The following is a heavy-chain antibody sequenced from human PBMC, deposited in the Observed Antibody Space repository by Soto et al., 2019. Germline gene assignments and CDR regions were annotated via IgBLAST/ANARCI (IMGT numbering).Heavy chain of an antibody. CDR3: AKGLYYDSSGYYFEAAFDI. CDR2: ICGSGCST. Sequence: GGSLRLSCAASGFTFSSYAMSWVRQAPGKGLEWVSSICGSGCSTYYADSVKGRFTISRDNSKNTLYLQMNSLRAEDTAVFYCAKGLYYDSSGYYFEAAFDIWGQGTMVTVSS. V-gene: IGHV3-23*01. J-gene: IGHJ3*02. CDR1: GFTFSSYA. D-gene: IGHD3-22*01.